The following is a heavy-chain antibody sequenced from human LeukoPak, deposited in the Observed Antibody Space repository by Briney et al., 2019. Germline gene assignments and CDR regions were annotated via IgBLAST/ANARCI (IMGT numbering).Heavy chain of an antibody. J-gene: IGHJ6*02. Sequence: SQTPSLTCAISGDSVSSNSAAWNWIRQSPSRGLEWLGRTYYRSKWYNDYAVSVKSRITINPDTSKNQFSLQLNSVTPEDTAVYYCAREGGGVGATSLYGMDVWGQGTTVTVSS. CDR2: TYYRSKWYN. V-gene: IGHV6-1*01. D-gene: IGHD1-26*01. CDR1: GDSVSSNSAA. CDR3: AREGGGVGATSLYGMDV.